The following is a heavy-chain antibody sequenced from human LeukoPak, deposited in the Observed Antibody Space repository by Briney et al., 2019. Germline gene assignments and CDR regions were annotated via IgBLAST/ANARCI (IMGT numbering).Heavy chain of an antibody. CDR2: IYYSGTT. CDR3: SRQGVRGTYYYAMDV. J-gene: IGHJ6*02. CDR1: GGSISSTAYY. D-gene: IGHD3-10*01. V-gene: IGHV4-39*01. Sequence: PSETLSLTCTVSGGSISSTAYYWGWLRQPPGRGLEWIATIYYSGTTYYSPSLESRVTISVDTSKDQFSLKLSSVTAADTSVYYCSRQGVRGTYYYAMDVWGQGTTVTVSS.